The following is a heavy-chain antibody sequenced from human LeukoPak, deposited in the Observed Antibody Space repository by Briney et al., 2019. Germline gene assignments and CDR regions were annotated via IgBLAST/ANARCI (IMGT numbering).Heavy chain of an antibody. D-gene: IGHD6-13*01. J-gene: IGHJ4*02. CDR3: ARPSGIAIDY. CDR2: ISSSRSYI. CDR1: GFTFSSYT. Sequence: GGSLRLSCAASGFTFSSYTMNWVRQAPGKGLEWVSSISSSRSYIYYADSVKGRFTISRDNAKNSLYLQMNSLRAEDTAVYYCARPSGIAIDYWGQGTLVTVSS. V-gene: IGHV3-21*01.